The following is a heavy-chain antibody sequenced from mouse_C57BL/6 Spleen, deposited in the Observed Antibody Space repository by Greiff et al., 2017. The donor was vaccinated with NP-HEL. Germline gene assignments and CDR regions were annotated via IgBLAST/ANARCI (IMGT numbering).Heavy chain of an antibody. Sequence: EVQLQQSGPELVKPGASVKIPCKASGYTFTDYNMDWVKQSHGKSLEWIGDINPNNGGTIYNQKFKGKATLTVDKSSSTAYMELRSLTSEDTAVYYCARYDGYFYFDVWGTGTTVTVSS. CDR3: ARYDGYFYFDV. D-gene: IGHD2-3*01. CDR2: INPNNGGT. J-gene: IGHJ1*03. V-gene: IGHV1-18*01. CDR1: GYTFTDYN.